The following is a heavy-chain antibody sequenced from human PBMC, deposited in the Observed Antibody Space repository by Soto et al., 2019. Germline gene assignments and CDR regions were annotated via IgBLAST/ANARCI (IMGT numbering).Heavy chain of an antibody. J-gene: IGHJ4*02. D-gene: IGHD5-18*01. CDR1: GFTFSSYG. CDR2: ISYDGSNK. Sequence: LRLSCAASGFTFSSYGMHWVRQAPGKGLEWVAVISYDGSNKYYADSVKGRFTISRDNSKNTLYLQMNSLRAEDTAVYYCAKGYSYGPPSDYWGQGTLVTVSS. CDR3: AKGYSYGPPSDY. V-gene: IGHV3-30*18.